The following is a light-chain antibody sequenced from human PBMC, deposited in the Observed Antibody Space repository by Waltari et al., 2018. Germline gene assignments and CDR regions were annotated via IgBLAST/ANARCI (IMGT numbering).Light chain of an antibody. J-gene: IGLJ6*01. CDR3: TSYTSTYIHV. CDR2: GVS. Sequence: QSALTQPASVSGSPGQSITISCTGTSSDVGAYNFVSWYQQHPGKVPKLIIYGVSNRPSGVSHRCSGSKSGNTASLTISGLQAEDEADYYCTSYTSTYIHVFGSGAKVTVL. CDR1: SSDVGAYNF. V-gene: IGLV2-14*03.